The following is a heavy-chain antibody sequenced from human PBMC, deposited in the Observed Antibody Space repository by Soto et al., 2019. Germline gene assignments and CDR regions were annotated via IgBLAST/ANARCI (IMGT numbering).Heavy chain of an antibody. Sequence: SDTLSLTCTVSCGSISSYYLRWIRQPPEKGLEWIGEINHSGSTNYNPSLKSRVTISVDTSKNQFSLKLSSVTAADTAVYYCARGDSRWFDPWGQGTLVTVSS. J-gene: IGHJ5*02. CDR1: CGSISSYY. CDR3: ARGDSRWFDP. CDR2: INHSGST. V-gene: IGHV4-34*01. D-gene: IGHD2-21*01.